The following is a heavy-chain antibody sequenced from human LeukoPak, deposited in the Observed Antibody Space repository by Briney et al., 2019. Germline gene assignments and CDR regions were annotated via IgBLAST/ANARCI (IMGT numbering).Heavy chain of an antibody. CDR2: INPNSGGT. CDR1: GYTFTSYY. Sequence: ASVKVSCKASGYTFTSYYIHWVRQAPGQGLEWMGWINPNSGGTNYAQKFQGWVTMTRDTSISTAYMELSRLRSDDTAVYYCARGAIAAAGTLSVWGQGTLVTVSS. D-gene: IGHD6-13*01. CDR3: ARGAIAAAGTLSV. J-gene: IGHJ4*02. V-gene: IGHV1-2*04.